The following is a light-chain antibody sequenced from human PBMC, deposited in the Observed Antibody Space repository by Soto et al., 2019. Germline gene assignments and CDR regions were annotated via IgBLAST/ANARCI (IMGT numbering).Light chain of an antibody. CDR3: AAWDDSLNGVV. J-gene: IGLJ3*02. CDR2: NNN. CDR1: SSNIGSTT. V-gene: IGLV1-44*01. Sequence: QSVLTQPPSASGTPGQRVTIACSGSSSNIGSTTVKWYQQLPGPATKLLIYNNNQRPSGVPDRFSGSKSGTSASLAISGLQSEDEADYYCAAWDDSLNGVVFGGGTKLTVL.